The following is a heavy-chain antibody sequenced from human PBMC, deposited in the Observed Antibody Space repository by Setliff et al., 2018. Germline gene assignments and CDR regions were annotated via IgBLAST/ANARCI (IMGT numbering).Heavy chain of an antibody. Sequence: PSETLSLTCAVQGGPFSGYYWSWIRQPPGKGLESIGDINHSGGTNYNPSLKSRVTVSIDTSKNHFSLKLSSLRSEDMAVYYCARSGGSNWQTKLDYWGQGTLVTVSS. J-gene: IGHJ4*02. CDR1: GGPFSGYY. V-gene: IGHV4-34*01. CDR2: INHSGGT. D-gene: IGHD2-15*01. CDR3: ARSGGSNWQTKLDY.